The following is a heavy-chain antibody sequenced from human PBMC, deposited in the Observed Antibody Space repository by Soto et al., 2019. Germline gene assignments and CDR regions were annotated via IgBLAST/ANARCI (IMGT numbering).Heavy chain of an antibody. D-gene: IGHD2-15*01. CDR3: ARGIVVVVAATPPSAFDI. CDR2: INHSGST. CDR1: GGSFSGYY. J-gene: IGHJ3*02. V-gene: IGHV4-34*01. Sequence: PSETLSLTCAVYGGSFSGYYWSWIRQPPGKGLEWIGEINHSGSTNYNPSLKSRVTISVDTSKNHFSLKLSSVTAADTAVYYCARGIVVVVAATPPSAFDIWGQETMVTVSS.